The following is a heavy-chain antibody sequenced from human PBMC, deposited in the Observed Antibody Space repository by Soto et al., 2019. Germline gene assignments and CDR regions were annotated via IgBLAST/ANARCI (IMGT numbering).Heavy chain of an antibody. Sequence: GGSLRLSCAASGFVFRVYWMSWVRQAPGKGLEWVSVIYSGGSTYYADSVKGRFTISRDNSKNTLYLQMNSLRAEDTAVYYCARDQPHYGSGKSYYYYYGMDVWGQGTTVTVSS. J-gene: IGHJ6*02. V-gene: IGHV3-53*01. CDR2: IYSGGST. CDR3: ARDQPHYGSGKSYYYYYGMDV. CDR1: GFVFRVYW. D-gene: IGHD3-10*01.